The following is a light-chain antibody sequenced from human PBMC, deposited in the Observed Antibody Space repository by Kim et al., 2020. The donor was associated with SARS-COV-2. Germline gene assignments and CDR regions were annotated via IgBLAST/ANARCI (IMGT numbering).Light chain of an antibody. CDR1: SSDVGGYSY. CDR2: AVT. CDR3: CSYAGRSTWV. J-gene: IGLJ3*02. Sequence: QSALTQPRSVSGSPTQSVTISCTGTSSDVGGYSYVSWYQQHPGKAPKVMIYAVTERPSGVPDRFSGSKSGNTASLTISGLQAEDEADYYCCSYAGRSTWVFGGGTQLTVL. V-gene: IGLV2-11*01.